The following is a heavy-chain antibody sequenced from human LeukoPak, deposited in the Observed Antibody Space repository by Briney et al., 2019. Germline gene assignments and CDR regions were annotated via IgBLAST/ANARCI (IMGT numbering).Heavy chain of an antibody. V-gene: IGHV1-24*01. J-gene: IGHJ5*02. D-gene: IGHD3-22*01. CDR1: GYTFTGYY. CDR2: FDPEDGET. CDR3: AITSIVVARGWFDP. Sequence: ASVNVSCKASGYTFTGYYMHWVRQAPGQGLEWMGGFDPEDGETIYAQKFQGRVTMTEDTSTDTAYMELSSLRSEDTAVYYCAITSIVVARGWFDPWGQGTLVTVSS.